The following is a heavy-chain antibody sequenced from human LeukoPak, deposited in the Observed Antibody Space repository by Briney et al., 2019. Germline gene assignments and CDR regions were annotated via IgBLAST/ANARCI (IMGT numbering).Heavy chain of an antibody. CDR1: GFTFSSYE. V-gene: IGHV3-48*03. Sequence: PGGSLRLSCAASGFTFSSYEMNWVRQAPGKGLEWISYISSSGRTMFYADSVKGRFTISRDDAKNSLYLQMSSLRAEDTAVYYCVREGSSGYNFDYWGQGTLVTVSS. CDR3: VREGSSGYNFDY. J-gene: IGHJ4*02. CDR2: ISSSGRTM. D-gene: IGHD3-22*01.